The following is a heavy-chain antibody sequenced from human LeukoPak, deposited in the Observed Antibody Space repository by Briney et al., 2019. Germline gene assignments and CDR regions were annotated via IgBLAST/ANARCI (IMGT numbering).Heavy chain of an antibody. J-gene: IGHJ4*02. V-gene: IGHV3-21*01. CDR3: ARESSGYFY. CDR1: GFTFSTYS. CDR2: ISSGSSFI. D-gene: IGHD3-22*01. Sequence: GGSPRLSCAASGFTFSTYSMNWVRQAPGKGLEWVSSISSGSSFIYYADSVKGRFTISRDNTKNSLFLQMNSLRAEDTAVYYCARESSGYFYWGQGTLVTVSS.